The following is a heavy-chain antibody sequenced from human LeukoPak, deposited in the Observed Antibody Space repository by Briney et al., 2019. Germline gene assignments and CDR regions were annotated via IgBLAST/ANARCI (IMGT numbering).Heavy chain of an antibody. CDR3: ARDRSGGSPSDY. Sequence: ASVKVSCKASGYTFTGYYMHWVRKAPGQGLEWMGWINPNSGGTNYAQKFQGRVTMTRDTSISTAYMELSRLRSDDTAVYYCARDRSGGSPSDYWGQGTLVTVSS. CDR2: INPNSGGT. D-gene: IGHD2-15*01. CDR1: GYTFTGYY. V-gene: IGHV1-2*02. J-gene: IGHJ4*02.